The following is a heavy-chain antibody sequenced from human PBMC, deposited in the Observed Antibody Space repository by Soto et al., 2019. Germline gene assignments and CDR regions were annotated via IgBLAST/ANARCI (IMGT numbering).Heavy chain of an antibody. D-gene: IGHD6-19*01. CDR2: ISGSGGST. J-gene: IGHJ4*02. V-gene: IGHV3-23*01. CDR1: GFTFSSYA. Sequence: ELQLLESGGGLVQPGGSLRLSCAASGFTFSSYAMSWVRQAPGKGLEWVSAISGSGGSTYYAESVKGRFPISRDNSKNTLYLQMNSLRTEDTAVYYCGQHLKGSSGWYFSDYWGQGTLVTVAS. CDR3: GQHLKGSSGWYFSDY.